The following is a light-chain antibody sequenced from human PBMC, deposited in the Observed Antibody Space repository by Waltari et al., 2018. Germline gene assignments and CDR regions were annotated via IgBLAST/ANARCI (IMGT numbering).Light chain of an antibody. CDR1: QSASTS. CDR2: RSS. J-gene: IGKJ1*01. Sequence: ELVMTQSPATLSVSPGERASLSRRASQSASTSLAWYQQPPGQAPRLLIYRSSTRAAGIPDRFGGSGSGPEFTLTISSLQSEDSAIYYCQQYNIWPWTFGQGTKVDIK. CDR3: QQYNIWPWT. V-gene: IGKV3-15*01.